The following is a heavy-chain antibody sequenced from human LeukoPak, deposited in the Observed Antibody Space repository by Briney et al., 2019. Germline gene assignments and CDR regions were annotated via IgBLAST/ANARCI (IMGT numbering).Heavy chain of an antibody. V-gene: IGHV1-3*04. D-gene: IGHD2-21*01. CDR3: ARVGTILTGFSFYNWLDP. CDR1: GYTFTTYA. Sequence: ASVKVSCKASGYTFTTYAIHWVRQAPGQRLEWLGWINTGNGDTRYSQTFQGRATITRDTSASTAYMELRSLRPEDTAMYYCARVGTILTGFSFYNWLDPWGQGTLDTVSS. J-gene: IGHJ5*02. CDR2: INTGNGDT.